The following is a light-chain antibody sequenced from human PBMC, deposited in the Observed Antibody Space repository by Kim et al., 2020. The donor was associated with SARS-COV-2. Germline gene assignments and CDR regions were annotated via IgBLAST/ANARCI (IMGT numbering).Light chain of an antibody. CDR1: QSVSRY. Sequence: LSPGERATLSCRASQSVSRYLAWYQQKPGQAPRLLIYDASNRATGTPARFSGSGSGTDFTLTISSLEPEDFAVYYCQQRTNWPITFGQGTRLEIK. CDR2: DAS. V-gene: IGKV3-11*01. J-gene: IGKJ5*01. CDR3: QQRTNWPIT.